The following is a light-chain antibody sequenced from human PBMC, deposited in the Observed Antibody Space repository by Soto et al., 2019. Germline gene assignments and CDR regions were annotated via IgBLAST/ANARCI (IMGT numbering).Light chain of an antibody. CDR2: GAS. V-gene: IGKV3-20*01. J-gene: IGKJ1*01. Sequence: EIVLTQSPGTLSLSPGERATLSCRASQSVASSHLAWYQQKPGQAPRLLFYGASIRVSSIPDRFSGSGSGTDFTLTISRLEPEDFAVYYCQQYGSSPQTFGQGTKVEIK. CDR3: QQYGSSPQT. CDR1: QSVASSH.